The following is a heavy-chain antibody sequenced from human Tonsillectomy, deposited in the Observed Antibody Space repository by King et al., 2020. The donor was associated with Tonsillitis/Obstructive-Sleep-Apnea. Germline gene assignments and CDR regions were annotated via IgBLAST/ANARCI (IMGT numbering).Heavy chain of an antibody. CDR1: GFTVSSNY. J-gene: IGHJ4*02. CDR2: IYSGGST. V-gene: IGHV3-53*01. Sequence: VQLVESGGGLIQPGGSLRLSFAASGFTVSSNYMTWVRQAPGQGLEWVSCIYSGGSTYYADSVKGRVTISRDNSNNTLYLQINSLRAEDTAVYYCARAPGYDFWSGYPFDYWGQGTLVTVSS. D-gene: IGHD3-3*01. CDR3: ARAPGYDFWSGYPFDY.